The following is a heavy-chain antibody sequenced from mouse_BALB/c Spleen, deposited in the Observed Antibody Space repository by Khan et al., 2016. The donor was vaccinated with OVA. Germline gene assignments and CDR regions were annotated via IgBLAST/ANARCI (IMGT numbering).Heavy chain of an antibody. CDR1: GYTFTNYG. CDR2: INTNTGEP. CDR3: ARRPCYVYVMVY. V-gene: IGHV9-3-1*01. Sequence: QVQLKQSGPELKKPGETVKISCKASGYTFTNYGLNWVKQAPGKGLQWMGCINTNTGEPTYAVDFKGRFAFSLETSASTAYMQINNLKNEDSATFYCARRPCYVYVMVYWGQGTSVTVSA. D-gene: IGHD2-10*01. J-gene: IGHJ4*01.